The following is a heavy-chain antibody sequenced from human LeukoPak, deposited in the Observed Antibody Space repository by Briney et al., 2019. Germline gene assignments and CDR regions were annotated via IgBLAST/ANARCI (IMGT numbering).Heavy chain of an antibody. J-gene: IGHJ4*02. V-gene: IGHV3-23*01. CDR1: GFTFSNYA. CDR3: AKSPSDGYNFYDY. D-gene: IGHD5-24*01. Sequence: GGSLRLSCVASGFTFSNYAMGWVRQAPGKGLEWVSTTSSSGDKTYYADSVKGRFTISRDNSKNTLYVQMNSLRAEDTAVCYCAKSPSDGYNFYDYWGQGTLVTVSS. CDR2: TSSSGDKT.